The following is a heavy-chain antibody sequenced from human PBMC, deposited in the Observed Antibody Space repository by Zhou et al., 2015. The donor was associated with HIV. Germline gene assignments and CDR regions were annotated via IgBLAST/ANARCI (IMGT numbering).Heavy chain of an antibody. CDR3: ARGLVVKGRYYFDY. CDR1: GGTFSSYA. CDR2: IIPIFGTA. J-gene: IGHJ4*02. V-gene: IGHV1-69*01. D-gene: IGHD2-15*01. Sequence: QVQLVQSGAEVKKPGSSVKVSCKASGGTFSSYAISWVRQAPGQGLEWMGGIIPIFGTANYAQKFQGRVTITADESTSTAYMEPSSLRSEDTAVYYCARGLVVKGRYYFDYWGQGTLVTVSS.